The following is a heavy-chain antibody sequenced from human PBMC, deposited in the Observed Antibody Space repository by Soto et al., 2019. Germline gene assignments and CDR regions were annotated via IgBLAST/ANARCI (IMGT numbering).Heavy chain of an antibody. CDR1: GGSISSGGYY. D-gene: IGHD5-12*01. Sequence: SETLSLTCTVSGGSISSGGYYWSWIRQHPGKGLEWIGYIYYGGSTYYNPSLKSRVTISVDTSKNQFSLKLSSVTAADTAVYYCARGDIVATIFSWFDPWGQGTLVTVSS. CDR2: IYYGGST. J-gene: IGHJ5*02. CDR3: ARGDIVATIFSWFDP. V-gene: IGHV4-31*03.